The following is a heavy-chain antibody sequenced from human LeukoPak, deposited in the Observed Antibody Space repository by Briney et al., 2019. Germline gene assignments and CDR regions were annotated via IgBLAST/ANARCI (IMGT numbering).Heavy chain of an antibody. J-gene: IGHJ4*02. CDR1: GFSFSTYS. CDR2: ISSSSSTI. CDR3: ARGSTYYDSSGQVPFDY. V-gene: IGHV3-48*01. D-gene: IGHD3-22*01. Sequence: GGSLRLSCAASGFSFSTYSMNWVRQAPGKGLEWVSYISSSSSTIYYADSVKGRFTISRDNAKNSLYLQMNSLRAEDTAVYYCARGSTYYDSSGQVPFDYWGQGTLVTVSS.